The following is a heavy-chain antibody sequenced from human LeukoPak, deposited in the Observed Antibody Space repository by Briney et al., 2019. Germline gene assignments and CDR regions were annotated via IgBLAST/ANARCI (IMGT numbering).Heavy chain of an antibody. D-gene: IGHD2-2*01. V-gene: IGHV1-18*01. Sequence: ASVKVSCKASGYTLTSYGISWVRQAPGQGLEWMGWISAYNGNTNYAQKLQGRVTMTTDTSTSTAYMELRSLRSDDTAVYYCARVGYCSSTSCYPPFDYWGQGTLVTVSS. CDR1: GYTLTSYG. J-gene: IGHJ4*02. CDR3: ARVGYCSSTSCYPPFDY. CDR2: ISAYNGNT.